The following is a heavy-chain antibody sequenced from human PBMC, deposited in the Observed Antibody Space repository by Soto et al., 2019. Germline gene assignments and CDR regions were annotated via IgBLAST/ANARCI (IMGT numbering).Heavy chain of an antibody. CDR2: INQDGSEK. V-gene: IGHV3-7*01. D-gene: IGHD1-1*01. Sequence: EVQLVESGGGLVQPGGSLRVSCVASGFTFSSYWMTWVRQAPGKGLEWVANINQDGSEKYSVDSVKGRFTISRDNAKNSLYRQMNSLRAEDTAVYYCARDGEGDYNDFDYWCQGTLVTVSS. CDR3: ARDGEGDYNDFDY. CDR1: GFTFSSYW. J-gene: IGHJ4*02.